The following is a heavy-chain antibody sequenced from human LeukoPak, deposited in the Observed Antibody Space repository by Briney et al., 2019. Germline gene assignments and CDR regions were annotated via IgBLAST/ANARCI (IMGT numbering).Heavy chain of an antibody. CDR3: ARRIMVRGQNWFDP. CDR2: IIPIFGTA. J-gene: IGHJ5*02. V-gene: IGHV1-69*13. D-gene: IGHD3-10*01. CDR1: GGTFSSYA. Sequence: SVKVSCKASGGTFSSYAISWVRQAPGQGLEWMGGIIPIFGTANYAQKFQGRVTITADESTSTAYMELSSLRSEDTAVYYCARRIMVRGQNWFDPWGQGTLVTVSS.